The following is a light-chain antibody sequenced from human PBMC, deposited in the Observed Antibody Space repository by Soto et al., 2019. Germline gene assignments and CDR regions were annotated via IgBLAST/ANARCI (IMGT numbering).Light chain of an antibody. Sequence: DIQMTQSPSSLSASVGARVTITCQANQPISNYLNWYQQKPGKAPRLLIYDVSKLQTGVPSRFSGSGSGTDFTFTISILQPEDIATYYCQQYGNLPYTFGPGTKLEIK. CDR3: QQYGNLPYT. CDR2: DVS. CDR1: QPISNY. J-gene: IGKJ2*01. V-gene: IGKV1-33*01.